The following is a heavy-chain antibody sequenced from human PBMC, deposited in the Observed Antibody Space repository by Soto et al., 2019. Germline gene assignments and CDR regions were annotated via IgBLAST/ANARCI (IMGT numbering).Heavy chain of an antibody. D-gene: IGHD3-10*02. V-gene: IGHV3-21*01. CDR1: GFTFSGDA. CDR3: TRDYVMDV. Sequence: EVQLVESGGGLVKPGGSLGLSCAASGFTFSGDAMNWVRQSPGKGLEWVSSISTTSTYIYYADSVKGRFTISRDNANNSLHLQLNDLRAEDTAVYYCTRDYVMDVWGQWTTVTVSS. J-gene: IGHJ6*02. CDR2: ISTTSTYI.